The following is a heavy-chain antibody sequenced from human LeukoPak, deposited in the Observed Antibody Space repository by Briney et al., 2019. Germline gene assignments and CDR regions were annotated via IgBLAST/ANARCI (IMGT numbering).Heavy chain of an antibody. CDR2: INHSGST. J-gene: IGHJ6*02. CDR3: ARDNLYYYYGMDV. CDR1: GGSFSGYY. V-gene: IGHV4-34*01. D-gene: IGHD1-20*01. Sequence: SETLSLTCAVYGGSFSGYYWSWIRQPPGKGLEWIGEINHSGSTNYNPSLKSRVTISVDTSKNQFSLKLGSVTAADTAVYYCARDNLYYYYGMDVWGQGTTVTVSS.